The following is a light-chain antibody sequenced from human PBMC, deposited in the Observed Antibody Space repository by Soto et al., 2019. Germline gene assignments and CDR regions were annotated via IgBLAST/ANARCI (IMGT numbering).Light chain of an antibody. J-gene: IGKJ3*01. CDR1: QGISNY. V-gene: IGKV1-27*01. CDR2: AAS. CDR3: QHYHSPPFT. Sequence: DIQMTQSPSSLSAFVGDSVTFTCRASQGISNYLAWYHQKPGKVPKLLVYAASTLQSGVPSRFSGSGSGTEFTLTIRSLQPEDVGTYYCQHYHSPPFTFGPGTKLEIK.